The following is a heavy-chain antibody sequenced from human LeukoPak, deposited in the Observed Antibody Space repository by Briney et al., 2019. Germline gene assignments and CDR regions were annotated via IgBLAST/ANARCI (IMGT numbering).Heavy chain of an antibody. CDR1: GGSFSGYY. V-gene: IGHV4-34*01. CDR2: INHSGST. Sequence: SETLSLTCAVYGGSFSGYYWSWIRQPPGKGLEWIGEINHSGSTNYNPSLKSRVTISIDTSRNQFSLKLNSVTAADAAVYYCARAEDSYGLPGPHDYYYYMDVWGEGTTVTVSS. CDR3: ARAEDSYGLPGPHDYYYYMDV. J-gene: IGHJ6*03. D-gene: IGHD5-18*01.